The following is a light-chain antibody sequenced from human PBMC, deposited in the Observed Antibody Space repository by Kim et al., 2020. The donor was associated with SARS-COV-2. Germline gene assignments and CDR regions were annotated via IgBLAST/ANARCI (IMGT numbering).Light chain of an antibody. CDR2: AAS. V-gene: IGKV1-5*03. CDR1: QSIVNW. J-gene: IGKJ2*01. Sequence: SASVGDRVTITCRASQSIVNWLAWYQQKPGKAPKLLIYAASSLESGVPSRFSGSGSGTEFTLTISSLQPDDFATYYCQQYNSDPYIFGQGTELEI. CDR3: QQYNSDPYI.